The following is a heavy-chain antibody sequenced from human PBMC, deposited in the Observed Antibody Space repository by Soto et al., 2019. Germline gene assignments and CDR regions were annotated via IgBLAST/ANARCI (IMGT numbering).Heavy chain of an antibody. J-gene: IGHJ3*02. D-gene: IGHD3-10*01. CDR2: IYYSGST. CDR1: GGSISSSSYY. CDR3: ARRGDGDDAFDI. Sequence: QLQLQESGPGLVKPSETLSLTCTVSGGSISSSSYYWGWIRQPPGKGLEWIGSIYYSGSTYYNPSLKSRVTISVDTSKNQFSLKLSSVTAADTAVYYCARRGDGDDAFDIWGQGTIVTVSS. V-gene: IGHV4-39*01.